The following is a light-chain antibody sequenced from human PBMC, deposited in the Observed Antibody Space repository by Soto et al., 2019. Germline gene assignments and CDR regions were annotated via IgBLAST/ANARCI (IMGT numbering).Light chain of an antibody. V-gene: IGKV3D-20*02. CDR3: QQRSDWPLT. CDR2: GAS. J-gene: IGKJ3*01. Sequence: EIVLTQSPGTLSLSPGERATLSCRASHSVSGNFLAWYQEKPGQAPRLLIYGASSRATGIPDRFSGSGSGTDFTLTISSLEPEDFAVYYCQQRSDWPLTFGPGTKVDIK. CDR1: HSVSGNF.